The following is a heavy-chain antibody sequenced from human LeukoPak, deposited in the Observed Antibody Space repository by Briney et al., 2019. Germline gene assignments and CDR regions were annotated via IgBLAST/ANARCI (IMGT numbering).Heavy chain of an antibody. V-gene: IGHV3-23*01. Sequence: GGSLRLSCAASGFDFSNYVMTWVRQAPGKGLEWVAGITSSGDITYYSDSVKGRFTISRDNSKNTLYLQMNSLRAEDTAVYYCAKDRSCSGGSCYWDYWGQGTLVTVSS. CDR1: GFDFSNYV. CDR2: ITSSGDIT. D-gene: IGHD2-15*01. J-gene: IGHJ4*02. CDR3: AKDRSCSGGSCYWDY.